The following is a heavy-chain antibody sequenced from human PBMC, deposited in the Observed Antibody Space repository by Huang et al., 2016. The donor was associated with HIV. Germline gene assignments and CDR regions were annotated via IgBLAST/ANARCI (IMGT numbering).Heavy chain of an antibody. CDR1: GKSVSEVA. CDR3: VTSRKTISGGRVGWFDP. J-gene: IGHJ5*02. V-gene: IGHV1-24*01. CDR2: FGAIEGGT. D-gene: IGHD3-3*01. Sequence: QVQLVQFGAEVKKPGASVKVSCKVSGKSVSEVAMRWGRQAPGKRLEWMGGFGAIEGGTVHPKKFQGRVSMTEDKSTDTAYMELSGMRSDDTAVYYCVTSRKTISGGRVGWFDPWGQGTLVTVSS.